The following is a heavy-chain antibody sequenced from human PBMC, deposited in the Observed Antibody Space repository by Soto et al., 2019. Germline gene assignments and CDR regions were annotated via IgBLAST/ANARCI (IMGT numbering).Heavy chain of an antibody. V-gene: IGHV3-15*01. Sequence: PGGSLRLSCAASGFTLNKAWMSWVRQAPGKGLEWVGRIKSKGDGGTRDYAAPVKGRFSISGDDSKNTLYLQMNSLKTEDTAVYYCTTMTRRYSSGWYGHWGQGTLVTVSS. CDR3: TTMTRRYSSGWYGH. CDR1: GFTLNKAW. D-gene: IGHD6-19*01. J-gene: IGHJ5*02. CDR2: IKSKGDGGTR.